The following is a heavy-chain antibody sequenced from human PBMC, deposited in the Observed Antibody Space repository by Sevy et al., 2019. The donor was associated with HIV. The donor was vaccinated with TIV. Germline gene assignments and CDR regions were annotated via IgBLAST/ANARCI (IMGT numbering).Heavy chain of an antibody. D-gene: IGHD3-10*01. CDR2: TSYDGGNK. CDR1: GFTFSTYG. J-gene: IGHJ6*02. V-gene: IGHV3-30*18. CDR3: AKDLLELTIKELAQDYYYGMDV. Sequence: GGSLRLSCVASGFTFSTYGMHWVRQAPGKGLEWVASTSYDGGNKYYEDSVKGRFTISRDNSKNTLYLQMNSLRAEDTAVYYCAKDLLELTIKELAQDYYYGMDVWGQGTTVTVSS.